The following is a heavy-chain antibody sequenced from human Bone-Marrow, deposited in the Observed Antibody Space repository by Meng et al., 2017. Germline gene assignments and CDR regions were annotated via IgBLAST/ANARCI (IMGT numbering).Heavy chain of an antibody. CDR1: GLTFGNAW. Sequence: GGSLRLSCAASGLTFGNAWMSWTRQAPGKGREWVGRIKSKTDGETTDYAAPVQGRFTVSKDDAKNTLYLKMNRLKTEDSAVYYWTTLYYYGSGRYYILTDYCGQGTLVTVSS. D-gene: IGHD3-10*01. CDR2: IKSKTDGETT. V-gene: IGHV3-15*01. J-gene: IGHJ4*02. CDR3: TTLYYYGSGRYYILTDY.